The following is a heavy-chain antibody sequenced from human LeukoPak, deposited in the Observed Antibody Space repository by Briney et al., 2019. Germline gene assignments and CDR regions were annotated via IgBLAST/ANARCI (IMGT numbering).Heavy chain of an antibody. CDR3: VKDSPPRYSGSPPAY. CDR2: INRDGGEK. Sequence: GGSLRLSCAASGFTFSSYWMSWVRQAPGKGLEWVANINRDGGEKYYVDSVRGRFTISRDNAKNSLYLQMNSLRADDTAVYYCVKDSPPRYSGSPPAYWGQGTLVTVSS. J-gene: IGHJ4*02. CDR1: GFTFSSYW. D-gene: IGHD1-26*01. V-gene: IGHV3-7*03.